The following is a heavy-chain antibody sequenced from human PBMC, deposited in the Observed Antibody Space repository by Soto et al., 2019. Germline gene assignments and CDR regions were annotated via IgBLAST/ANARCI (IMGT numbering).Heavy chain of an antibody. D-gene: IGHD2-21*02. CDR2: ISYDGSNK. J-gene: IGHJ6*02. Sequence: GGSLRLSCAASGFTFSSYGMHWVRQAPGKGLEWVAVISYDGSNKYYADSVKGRFTISRDNSKNTLYLQMNSLRAEDTAVYYCAKDLVVVTAMDVWGQGTTVTVSS. CDR1: GFTFSSYG. V-gene: IGHV3-30*18. CDR3: AKDLVVVTAMDV.